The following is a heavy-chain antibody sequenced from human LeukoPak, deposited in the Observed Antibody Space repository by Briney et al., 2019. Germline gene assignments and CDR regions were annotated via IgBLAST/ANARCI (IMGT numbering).Heavy chain of an antibody. CDR1: GFTFSRNS. J-gene: IGHJ5*02. D-gene: IGHD6-19*01. CDR3: ARDSSGWYNWFDP. Sequence: PGGSLRLSCAASGFTFSRNSMNWVRQAPGKGLEWVSYISSSGSTIYYADSVKGRFTISRDNAKNSLYLQMNSLRAEDTAVYYCARDSSGWYNWFDPWGQGTLVTVSS. CDR2: ISSSGSTI. V-gene: IGHV3-48*04.